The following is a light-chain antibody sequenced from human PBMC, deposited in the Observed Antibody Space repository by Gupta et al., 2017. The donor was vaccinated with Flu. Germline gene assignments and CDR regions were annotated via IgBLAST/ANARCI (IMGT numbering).Light chain of an antibody. V-gene: IGLV6-57*01. CDR1: SGNIASDF. J-gene: IGLJ3*02. CDR2: DDD. CDR3: QSYDATNEGV. Sequence: SGNIASDFVQWYQQRPGSSPTFVIYDDDQRPSGVPDRFSASIDSSSNSASLTISGLKTEDEADYYCQSYDATNEGVFGGGTRLTVL.